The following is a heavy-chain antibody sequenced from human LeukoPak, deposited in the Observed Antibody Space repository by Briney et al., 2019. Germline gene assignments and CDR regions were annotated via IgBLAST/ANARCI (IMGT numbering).Heavy chain of an antibody. CDR2: INQDGSEN. Sequence: GGSLRLSCEASGFTFSNYFMTWVRQAPGKGLEWVANINQDGSENYYVDSVKGRFTISRDNARNSLYLQMNSLRAEDTAVYYCARAYLIGYWGQGTLVTVSS. CDR3: ARAYLIGY. J-gene: IGHJ4*02. CDR1: GFTFSNYF. D-gene: IGHD2-2*01. V-gene: IGHV3-7*03.